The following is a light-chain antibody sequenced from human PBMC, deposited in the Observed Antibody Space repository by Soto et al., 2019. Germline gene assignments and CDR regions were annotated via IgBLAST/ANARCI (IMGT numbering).Light chain of an antibody. CDR2: GAS. CDR1: QSVSSSF. V-gene: IGKV3-20*01. J-gene: IGKJ1*01. Sequence: ETVLTQSPGTLSLSPGERATLSCRASQSVSSSFLAWYQQKPGQAPRLLIYGASNRSTGIPDRFSGSGSGTDFTLTISRLEPEDFAVYYCQQHVTSPWAFGQGTKVAIE. CDR3: QQHVTSPWA.